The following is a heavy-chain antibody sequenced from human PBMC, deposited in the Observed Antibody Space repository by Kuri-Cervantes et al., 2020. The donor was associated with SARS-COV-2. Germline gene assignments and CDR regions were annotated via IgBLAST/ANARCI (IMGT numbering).Heavy chain of an antibody. V-gene: IGHV3-53*01. CDR1: GFTVSSNY. Sequence: GESLKISCAASGFTVSSNYMSWVRQAPGKGLEWVSVIYSGGSTYYADSVKGRFTISRDNSKNTLYLQMNSLRAEDTAVYYCARRYYGSGSYYAVPVLWSHWGQGTLVTVSS. CDR2: IYSGGST. CDR3: ARRYYGSGSYYAVPVLWSH. J-gene: IGHJ4*02. D-gene: IGHD3-10*01.